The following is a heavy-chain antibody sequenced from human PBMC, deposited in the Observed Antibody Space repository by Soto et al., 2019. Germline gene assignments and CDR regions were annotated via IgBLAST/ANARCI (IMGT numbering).Heavy chain of an antibody. V-gene: IGHV1-8*01. CDR2: MNPNSGNT. D-gene: IGHD3-3*01. CDR3: ARGLIRSGYKNY. Sequence: APVKVSCKASGYTFTSYDINWARQATGQGLEWMGWMNPNSGNTGYAQKFQGRVTMTRNTSISTAYMELSSLRSEDTAVYYCARGLIRSGYKNYWGQGTLVNVS. CDR1: GYTFTSYD. J-gene: IGHJ4*02.